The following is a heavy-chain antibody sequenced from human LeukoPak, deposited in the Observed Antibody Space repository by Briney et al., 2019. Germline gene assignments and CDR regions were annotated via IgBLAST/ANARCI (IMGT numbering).Heavy chain of an antibody. CDR1: GATFSSYA. J-gene: IGHJ5*02. D-gene: IGHD2-2*01. CDR3: ARSQLLRYRDSYNWFDP. Sequence: SVKVSCKASGATFSSYAISWVRQAPGQGLEWMGGIIPIFGTANYAQKFQGRVTITTDESTSTAYMELSSLRSEDTAVYYCARSQLLRYRDSYNWFDPWAREPWSPSPQ. CDR2: IIPIFGTA. V-gene: IGHV1-69*05.